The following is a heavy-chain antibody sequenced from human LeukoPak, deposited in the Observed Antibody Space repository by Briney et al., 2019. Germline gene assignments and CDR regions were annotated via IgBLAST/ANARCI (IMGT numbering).Heavy chain of an antibody. CDR1: GFTVSGNY. D-gene: IGHD3-10*01. Sequence: GGSLRLSCAASGFTVSGNYMSWVRQAPGKGLEWLSVIHRGGNTYYADSVKGRFTISRDSSKNTVFLQMDSLRAEDTAVYYRARDPGYGLGVDYGDYWGQGTLVTVSS. V-gene: IGHV3-66*01. J-gene: IGHJ4*02. CDR2: IHRGGNT. CDR3: ARDPGYGLGVDYGDY.